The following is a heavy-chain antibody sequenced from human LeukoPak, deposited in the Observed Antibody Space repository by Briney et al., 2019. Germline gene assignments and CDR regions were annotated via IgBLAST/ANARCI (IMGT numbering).Heavy chain of an antibody. D-gene: IGHD1-26*01. J-gene: IGHJ4*02. CDR3: ARVQWELLYPDY. Sequence: TGRSLRLSCAASGFTFSSYAMHWVRQAPGKGLEWVAVISYDGSNKYYADSVKGRFTISRDNSKNTLYLQMNSLRGDDTAVYYCARVQWELLYPDYWGQGTLVTVSS. CDR1: GFTFSSYA. CDR2: ISYDGSNK. V-gene: IGHV3-30-3*01.